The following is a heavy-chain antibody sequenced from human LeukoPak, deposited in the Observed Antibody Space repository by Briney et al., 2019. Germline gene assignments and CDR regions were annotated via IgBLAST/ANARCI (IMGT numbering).Heavy chain of an antibody. CDR2: IIPILGIA. D-gene: IGHD2-2*01. V-gene: IGHV1-69*04. CDR3: ARIFQQLTGGSST. Sequence: SVKISCKASGGTFSSYAISWVRQAPGQGLEWMGRIIPILGIANYAQKFQGRVTITADKSTSTAYMELSSLRSEDTAVYYCARIFQQLTGGSSTWGQGTLVTVSS. J-gene: IGHJ4*02. CDR1: GGTFSSYA.